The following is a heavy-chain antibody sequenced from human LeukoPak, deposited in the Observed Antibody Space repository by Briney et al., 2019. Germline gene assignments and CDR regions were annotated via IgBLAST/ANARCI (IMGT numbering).Heavy chain of an antibody. V-gene: IGHV4-59*11. Sequence: PSETPSLTCTVFGASISSHYWSWIRQPPGKGLEWIGYIYYSGSTSYNPSRKSRVTISIETSKNQFSLKLTTVTAADTAVYYCGRGGHSISSYWFDPWGQGTLVTVSS. CDR2: IYYSGST. CDR3: GRGGHSISSYWFDP. J-gene: IGHJ5*02. D-gene: IGHD6-6*01. CDR1: GASISSHY.